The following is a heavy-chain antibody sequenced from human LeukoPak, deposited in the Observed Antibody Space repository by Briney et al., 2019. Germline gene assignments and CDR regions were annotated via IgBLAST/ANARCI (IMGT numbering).Heavy chain of an antibody. V-gene: IGHV4-59*11. Sequence: KSSETLSLTCNVSGGSITSHSWNWIRQSRGKGLEWIGYSYSGTTNYSPSLKSRVTISLDTSKNQISLKLSSVTAADTAGYYCARHGYCSSTSCLALDPWGQGTLVTVSS. J-gene: IGHJ5*02. D-gene: IGHD2-2*01. CDR1: GGSITSHS. CDR2: SYSGTT. CDR3: ARHGYCSSTSCLALDP.